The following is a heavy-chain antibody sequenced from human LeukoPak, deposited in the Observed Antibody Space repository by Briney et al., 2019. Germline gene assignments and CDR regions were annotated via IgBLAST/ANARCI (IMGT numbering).Heavy chain of an antibody. CDR3: ARVTPYSSSPYFDY. CDR1: GGSFSGYY. Sequence: SETLSLTCAVYGGSFSGYYWSWIRQPPGKGLEWIGEINHSGSTNYNPSLKSRVTISVDTSKNQFSLKLSSVTAADTAVYYCARVTPYSSSPYFDYWGQGTLVTVSS. D-gene: IGHD6-6*01. J-gene: IGHJ4*02. V-gene: IGHV4-34*01. CDR2: INHSGST.